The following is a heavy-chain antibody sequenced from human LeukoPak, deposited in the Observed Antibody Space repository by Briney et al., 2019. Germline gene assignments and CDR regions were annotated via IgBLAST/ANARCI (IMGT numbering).Heavy chain of an antibody. D-gene: IGHD1-26*01. V-gene: IGHV3-23*01. CDR3: AKDIQPSGSYGWFDP. CDR2: ISENGRST. J-gene: IGHJ5*02. Sequence: GGSLRLSCAASGFSFSASSMCWVRQTPGKGLEWVSSISENGRSTYYADSVKGRFTISRDNSKSTLYLQMNSLRPEDTAVYSCAKDIQPSGSYGWFDPWGQGTLVTVSS. CDR1: GFSFSASS.